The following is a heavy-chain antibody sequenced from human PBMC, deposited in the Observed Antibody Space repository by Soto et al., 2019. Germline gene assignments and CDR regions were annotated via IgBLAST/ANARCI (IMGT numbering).Heavy chain of an antibody. D-gene: IGHD3-10*01. CDR2: IYYSGST. V-gene: IGHV4-61*08. CDR3: ARRYGLSAFDI. Sequence: SETLSLTCAVTCGSIRSGGYSWSWIRQPPGKGLEWIGDIYYSGSTNYNPSLKSRVTISVDTSKNQFSLKLSSVAAADTAVYFCARRYGLSAFDIWGQGTMVT. CDR1: CGSIRSGGYS. J-gene: IGHJ3*02.